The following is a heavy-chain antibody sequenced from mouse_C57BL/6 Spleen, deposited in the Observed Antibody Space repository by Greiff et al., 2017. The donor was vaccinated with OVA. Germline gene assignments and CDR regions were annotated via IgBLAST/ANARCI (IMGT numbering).Heavy chain of an antibody. CDR1: GYTFTSYD. V-gene: IGHV1-85*01. J-gene: IGHJ2*01. CDR2: IYPRDGST. CDR3: ARERTTVVLDY. D-gene: IGHD1-1*01. Sequence: LVESGPELVKPGASVKLSCKASGYTFTSYDINWVKQRPGQGLEWIGWIYPRDGSTKYNEKFKGKATLTVDTSSSTAYMELHSLTSEDSAVYFCARERTTVVLDYWGQGTTLTVSS.